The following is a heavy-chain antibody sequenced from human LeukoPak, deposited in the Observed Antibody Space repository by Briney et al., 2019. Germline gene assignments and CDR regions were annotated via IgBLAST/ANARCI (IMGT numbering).Heavy chain of an antibody. Sequence: SPSETLSLTCAVYGGSFSGYYWSWIRQPPGKGLEWIGYIYYSGSTNYNPSLKSRVTISVDTSKNQFSLKLSSVTAADTAVYYCARRPASSLNWFDPWGQGTLVTVSS. CDR1: GGSFSGYY. CDR3: ARRPASSLNWFDP. V-gene: IGHV4-59*08. CDR2: IYYSGST. J-gene: IGHJ5*02. D-gene: IGHD2-15*01.